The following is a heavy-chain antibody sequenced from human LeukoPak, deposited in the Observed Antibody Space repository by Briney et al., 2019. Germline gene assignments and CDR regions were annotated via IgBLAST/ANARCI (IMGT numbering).Heavy chain of an antibody. J-gene: IGHJ4*02. V-gene: IGHV3-64*01. CDR1: GFTMSSYA. D-gene: IGHD3-10*01. CDR2: LSSNGGST. Sequence: GGPVRLSCAASGFTMSSYAIHWVRQAPGKGLEYFSALSSNGGSTYYANSVKGRFTISRHSYKNTLYLQMGSLRAEDMAVYYCARSQLLWFGELNYYFDYWGQGTLVTVSS. CDR3: ARSQLLWFGELNYYFDY.